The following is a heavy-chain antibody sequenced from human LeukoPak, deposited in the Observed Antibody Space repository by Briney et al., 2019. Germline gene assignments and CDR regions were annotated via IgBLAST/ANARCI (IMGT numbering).Heavy chain of an antibody. D-gene: IGHD3-9*01. J-gene: IGHJ3*01. CDR2: ISGSGGST. CDR1: GFIFGDSA. Sequence: GGSLRLSCTASGFIFGDSAMSWVRQAPGKGLEWVSAISGSGGSTYYADSVKGRFTISRDNSKNTLYLQMNSLRAEDTAVYYCAKAYYDILTGYYSWGQGTMVTVSS. V-gene: IGHV3-23*01. CDR3: AKAYYDILTGYYS.